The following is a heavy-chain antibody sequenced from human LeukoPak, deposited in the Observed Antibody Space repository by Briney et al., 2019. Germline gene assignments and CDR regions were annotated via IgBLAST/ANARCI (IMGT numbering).Heavy chain of an antibody. D-gene: IGHD3-22*01. CDR2: IYYSGST. Sequence: SETLSLTCTVSGGSISSYYWSWIRQPPGKGLEWIGYIYYSGSTNYNPSLKSRVTISVDTSKNQFSLKLSSVTAADTAVYYCARARGYYDSSGYYSGIVDAFDIWGQGTMVTVPS. CDR3: ARARGYYDSSGYYSGIVDAFDI. CDR1: GGSISSYY. V-gene: IGHV4-59*01. J-gene: IGHJ3*02.